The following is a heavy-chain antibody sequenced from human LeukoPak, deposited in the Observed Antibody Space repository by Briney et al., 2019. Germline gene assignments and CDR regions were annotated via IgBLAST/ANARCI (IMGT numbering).Heavy chain of an antibody. CDR1: GFTFSDYW. D-gene: IGHD3-16*01. CDR3: AKRFESNWFDP. V-gene: IGHV3-23*01. Sequence: PGGSLRLSCAASGFTFSDYWMHWVRQAPGKGLEWVSAISGSGGSTYYADSVKGRFTISRDNSKNTLYLQMNSLRAEDTAVYYCAKRFESNWFDPWGQGTLVTVSS. J-gene: IGHJ5*02. CDR2: ISGSGGST.